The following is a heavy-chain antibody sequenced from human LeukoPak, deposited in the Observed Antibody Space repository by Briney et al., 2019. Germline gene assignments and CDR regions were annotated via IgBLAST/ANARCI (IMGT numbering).Heavy chain of an antibody. CDR1: GFTFSSYG. J-gene: IGHJ4*02. CDR2: IRYDGSNK. Sequence: PGGSLRLSCAASGFTFSSYGMHWVRQAPGKGPEWVAFIRYDGSNKYYADSVKGRFTISRDNSKNTLYLQMNSLRAEDTAVYYCAKDQPYYYDSSGSAPYFDYWGQGTLVTVSS. V-gene: IGHV3-30*02. CDR3: AKDQPYYYDSSGSAPYFDY. D-gene: IGHD3-22*01.